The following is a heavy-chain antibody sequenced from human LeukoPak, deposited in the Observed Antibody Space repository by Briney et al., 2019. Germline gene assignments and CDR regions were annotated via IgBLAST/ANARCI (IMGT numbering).Heavy chain of an antibody. V-gene: IGHV3-23*01. J-gene: IGHJ4*02. CDR2: ISGSGGST. CDR1: GFTFSSYA. Sequence: GGSLRLSCAASGFTFSSYAMSWVRQAPGKGLEWVSGISGSGGSTYYADSVKGRFTISRDNSKNTLYLQMNSLRTEDTAVYYCAKSWTLRGNFDYWAREPWSPSPQ. CDR3: AKSWTLRGNFDY. D-gene: IGHD3-10*01.